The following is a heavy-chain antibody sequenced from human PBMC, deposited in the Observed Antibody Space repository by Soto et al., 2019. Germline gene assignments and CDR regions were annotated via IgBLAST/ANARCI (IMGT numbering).Heavy chain of an antibody. CDR3: AKDREATVTRYHYYGMDV. Sequence: SLRLSCAASGFTFSSYGMNWVRQAPGKGLEWVAVISYDGSNKYYADSVKGRLTISRDNSKNTLYLQMNSLRAEDTAVYYCAKDREATVTRYHYYGMDVWGQGTTVTVSS. CDR1: GFTFSSYG. CDR2: ISYDGSNK. D-gene: IGHD4-17*01. J-gene: IGHJ6*02. V-gene: IGHV3-30*18.